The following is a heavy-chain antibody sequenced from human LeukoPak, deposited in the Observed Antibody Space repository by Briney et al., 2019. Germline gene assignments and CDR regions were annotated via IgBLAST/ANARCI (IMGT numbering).Heavy chain of an antibody. J-gene: IGHJ6*02. Sequence: GASVKVSCKASGYTLTGYYMHWVRQAPGQGLEWMGWINPNSGGTNYAQKFQGRVTMTRNTSISTAYMELSSLRSEDTAVYYCAREPALLWFGSIYYYYGMDVWGQGTTVTVSS. CDR1: GYTLTGYY. D-gene: IGHD3-10*01. CDR2: INPNSGGT. CDR3: AREPALLWFGSIYYYYGMDV. V-gene: IGHV1-2*02.